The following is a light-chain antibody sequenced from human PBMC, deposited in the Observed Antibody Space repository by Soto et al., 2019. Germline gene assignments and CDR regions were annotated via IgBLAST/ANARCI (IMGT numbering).Light chain of an antibody. CDR1: QSVSSNY. V-gene: IGKV3-20*01. J-gene: IGKJ1*01. CDR2: GAS. CDR3: QQYGSSPGT. Sequence: EIVLTQSPGTLSLSPGERATLSCRASQSVSSNYLAWYQQKPGQAPRLLIYGASSRATGIPDRFSGSVSGTDFTLTISRLEPEDFAVYYWQQYGSSPGTFGQGTKVEIK.